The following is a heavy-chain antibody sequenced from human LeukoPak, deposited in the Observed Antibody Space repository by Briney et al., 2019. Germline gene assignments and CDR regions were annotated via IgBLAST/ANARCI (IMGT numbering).Heavy chain of an antibody. CDR1: GFTFSSCA. CDR3: AKAIGLGSYFDY. D-gene: IGHD7-27*01. V-gene: IGHV3-23*01. Sequence: GGSLRLSCAVSGFTFSSCAMSWVRQAPGKGLEWVSVISGSGADTYYTDSVKGRSTISRDNSKNTLYLQMNSLRVEDTAVYYCAKAIGLGSYFDYWGQGTLVTVSS. CDR2: ISGSGADT. J-gene: IGHJ4*02.